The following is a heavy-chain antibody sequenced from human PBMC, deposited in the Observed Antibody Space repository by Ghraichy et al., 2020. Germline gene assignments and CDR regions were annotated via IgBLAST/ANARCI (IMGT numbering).Heavy chain of an antibody. Sequence: SETLSLTCAVYGGSFSGYYWSWIRQPPGKGLEWIGEINHSGSTNYNPSLKSRVTISVDTSKNQFSLKLSSVTAADTAVYYCARDDYDILTGYYIHFDYWGQGTLVTVSS. CDR1: GGSFSGYY. D-gene: IGHD3-9*01. J-gene: IGHJ4*02. CDR2: INHSGST. CDR3: ARDDYDILTGYYIHFDY. V-gene: IGHV4-34*01.